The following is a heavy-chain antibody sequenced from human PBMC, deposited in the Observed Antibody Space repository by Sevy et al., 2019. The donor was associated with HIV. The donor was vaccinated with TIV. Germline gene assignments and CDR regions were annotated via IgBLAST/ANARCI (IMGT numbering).Heavy chain of an antibody. CDR3: VRAKFGSVLGDALDI. V-gene: IGHV4-4*02. D-gene: IGHD6-25*01. J-gene: IGHJ3*02. CDR1: GASITISTW. Sequence: SETLSLTCAVSGASITISTWWGWVRQPPGKGLEWIGEIHHTGSTNSNPSLKTRVTLSVDKSKNQSSLNLNSVTAADTAVYYCVRAKFGSVLGDALDIWGQGTMVTVSS. CDR2: IHHTGST.